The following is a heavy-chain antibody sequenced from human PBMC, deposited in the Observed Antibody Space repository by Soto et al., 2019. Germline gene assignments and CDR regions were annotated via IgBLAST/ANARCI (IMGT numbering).Heavy chain of an antibody. CDR3: ARGRRD. CDR1: GGSFSGYY. J-gene: IGHJ4*02. V-gene: IGHV4-34*01. Sequence: SETLSLTCAVYGGSFSGYYWSWIRQPPGKGLEWIGSIYYSGSTYYNPSLKSRVTISVDTSKNQFSLKLSSVTAADTAVYYCARGRRDWGQGTLVTVSS. CDR2: IYYSGST.